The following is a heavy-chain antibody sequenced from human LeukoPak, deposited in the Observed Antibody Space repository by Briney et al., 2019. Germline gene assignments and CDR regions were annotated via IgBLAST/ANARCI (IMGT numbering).Heavy chain of an antibody. D-gene: IGHD5-24*01. CDR1: GGSISSGGYC. J-gene: IGHJ4*02. CDR3: AGGGGWLQLFDY. Sequence: HPSETLSLTCTVSGGSISSGGYCWSWIRQHPGKGLEWIGYIYYSGSTYYDPSLKSRVTISVDTSKNQFSLKLSSVTAADTAVYYCAGGGGWLQLFDYWGQGTLVTVSS. V-gene: IGHV4-31*03. CDR2: IYYSGST.